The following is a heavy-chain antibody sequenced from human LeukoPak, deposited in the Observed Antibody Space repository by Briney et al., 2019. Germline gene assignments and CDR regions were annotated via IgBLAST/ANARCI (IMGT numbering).Heavy chain of an antibody. Sequence: PSETLSLTCTVSGGSISSGSYYWSWIRQPAGKGLEWIGRIYTSGSTNYNPSLKSRVTISVDTSKNQFSLKLSSVTAADTAVYYCARILVPYGSGSYYKRFDPWGQGTLVTVSS. J-gene: IGHJ5*02. D-gene: IGHD3-10*01. CDR1: GGSISSGSYY. CDR2: IYTSGST. CDR3: ARILVPYGSGSYYKRFDP. V-gene: IGHV4-61*02.